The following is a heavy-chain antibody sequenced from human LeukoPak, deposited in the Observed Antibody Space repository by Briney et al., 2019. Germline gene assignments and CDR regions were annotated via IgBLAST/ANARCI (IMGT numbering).Heavy chain of an antibody. CDR2: VSYSGST. D-gene: IGHD3-10*01. CDR3: ARRPVGKEIDH. Sequence: KTSETLSLTCTVSGVSISSCGYNWVWLRQPPGKGREGIGSVSYSGSTNYNPSLKRRVTISVDTSKIQFYLKLTSVTATDTGVYYCARRPVGKEIDHWGQGTLVTVSS. J-gene: IGHJ4*02. CDR1: GVSISSCGYN. V-gene: IGHV4-39*01.